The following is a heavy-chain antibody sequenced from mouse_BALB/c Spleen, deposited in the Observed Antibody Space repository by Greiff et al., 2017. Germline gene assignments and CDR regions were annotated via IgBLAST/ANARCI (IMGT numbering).Heavy chain of an antibody. V-gene: IGHV1-87*01. Sequence: QVQLQQSGAELARPGASVKLSCKASGYTFTSYWMQWVKQRPGQGLEWIGAIYPGDGDTRYTQKFKGKATLTADKSSSTAYMQLSSLASEDSAVYYCARWGDYGDYWGQGTTLTVSS. J-gene: IGHJ2*01. CDR3: ARWGDYGDY. D-gene: IGHD2-4*01. CDR1: GYTFTSYW. CDR2: IYPGDGDT.